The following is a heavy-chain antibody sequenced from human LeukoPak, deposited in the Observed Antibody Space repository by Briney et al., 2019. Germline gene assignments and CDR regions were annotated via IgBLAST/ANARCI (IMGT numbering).Heavy chain of an antibody. CDR2: INGNGGST. V-gene: IGHV3-20*04. CDR3: YSMIVLGIRVINDY. CDR1: GFTFDGYG. Sequence: GGSLRLSCVASGFTFDGYGMTWVRQAPGKGLEWVSGINGNGGSTGYADSVKGRFTISRDNAKNSLYLQMNSLRAEDTAVYYCYSMIVLGIRVINDYWGQGTLVTVSS. D-gene: IGHD3-22*01. J-gene: IGHJ4*02.